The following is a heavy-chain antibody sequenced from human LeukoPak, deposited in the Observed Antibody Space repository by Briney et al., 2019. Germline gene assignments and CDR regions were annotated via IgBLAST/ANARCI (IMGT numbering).Heavy chain of an antibody. J-gene: IGHJ4*02. Sequence: PGGSLRLSCAASGYTFTSYYMHWVRQAPGQGLEWMGIINPSGGSTSYAQKFQGRVTMTRDTSTSTVYMELSSLRSEDTAVYYCATGDGYNLGYFDYWGQGTLVTVSS. CDR2: INPSGGST. CDR1: GYTFTSYY. CDR3: ATGDGYNLGYFDY. D-gene: IGHD5-24*01. V-gene: IGHV1-46*01.